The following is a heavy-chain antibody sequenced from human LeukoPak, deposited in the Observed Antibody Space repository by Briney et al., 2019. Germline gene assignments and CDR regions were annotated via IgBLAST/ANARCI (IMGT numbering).Heavy chain of an antibody. CDR3: ARGFYSPHY. J-gene: IGHJ4*02. V-gene: IGHV4-59*01. D-gene: IGHD4-11*01. CDR2: IYYSGRT. Sequence: SETLSLTCTVSGGSISSDYWSWIRQPPGKGLEWIGYIYYSGRTYYNPSLKSRITISVDTSKNQFSLKLSSVTAADAAVYYCARGFYSPHYWGQGTLVSVSS. CDR1: GGSISSDY.